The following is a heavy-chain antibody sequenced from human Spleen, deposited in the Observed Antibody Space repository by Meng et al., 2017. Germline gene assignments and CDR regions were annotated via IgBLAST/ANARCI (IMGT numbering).Heavy chain of an antibody. V-gene: IGHV1-18*01. D-gene: IGHD6-19*01. CDR3: ARDPSNTSGRYAYFDY. CDR1: GYTFTHHG. J-gene: IGHJ4*02. CDR2: ISCYNGDT. Sequence: QLPLGQSGAEVKKPGASVKVSCKASGYTFTHHGISWIRQAPGQGLEWMGWISCYNGDTNYAQKFQGRVTMTTDTSTSTAYMDLRSLRSDDTAVYYCARDPSNTSGRYAYFDYWGQGTLVTVSS.